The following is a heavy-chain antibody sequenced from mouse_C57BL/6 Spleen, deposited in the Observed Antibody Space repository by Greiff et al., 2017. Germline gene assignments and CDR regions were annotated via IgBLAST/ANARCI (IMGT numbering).Heavy chain of an antibody. CDR2: IHPKSGST. Sequence: VQLQQPGAELVKPGASVKLSCKASGYTFTSYWMHWVKQRPGQGLEWIGMIHPKSGSTNYNEKFKSKATLTVDKSSSTAYMQLSSLTSEDSAVYYCARDYYGTNYAMDDWGQGTSVTVAS. CDR1: GYTFTSYW. J-gene: IGHJ4*01. CDR3: ARDYYGTNYAMDD. D-gene: IGHD1-1*01. V-gene: IGHV1-64*01.